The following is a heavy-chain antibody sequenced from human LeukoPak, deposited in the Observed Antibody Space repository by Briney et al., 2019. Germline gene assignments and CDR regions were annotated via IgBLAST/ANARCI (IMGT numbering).Heavy chain of an antibody. CDR2: ISGSGGST. Sequence: GGSLRLSCAASGFTFSSYAMSWVRQAPGKGLEWVSAISGSGGSTYYADSVKGRFTISRDNSKNTLYLQMNSLRAEDTAVYYCAKVEASSWYRRGYYFDYWGRGTLVTVSS. CDR3: AKVEASSWYRRGYYFDY. CDR1: GFTFSSYA. D-gene: IGHD6-13*01. V-gene: IGHV3-23*01. J-gene: IGHJ4*02.